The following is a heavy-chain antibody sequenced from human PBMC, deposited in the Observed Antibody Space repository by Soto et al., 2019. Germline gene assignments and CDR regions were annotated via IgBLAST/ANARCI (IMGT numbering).Heavy chain of an antibody. CDR2: INHSGST. D-gene: IGHD3-10*01. Sequence: ETLSLTCAVYGGSFSGYYWSWILQPPVKGLEWIGEINHSGSTNYNPSLKSRVTISVDTSKNQFSLKLSSVTAADTAVYYCARGRVYYYGSGSYYWFDPWGQGTLVTAPQ. CDR3: ARGRVYYYGSGSYYWFDP. J-gene: IGHJ5*02. CDR1: GGSFSGYY. V-gene: IGHV4-34*01.